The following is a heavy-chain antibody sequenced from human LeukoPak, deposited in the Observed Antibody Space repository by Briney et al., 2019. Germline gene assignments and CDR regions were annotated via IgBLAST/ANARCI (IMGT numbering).Heavy chain of an antibody. J-gene: IGHJ4*02. CDR3: AKRPTSILAYDN. Sequence: GGSLRLSCAASGFTFNDYYMSWIRQAPGKGLEWLSYINIGGTNTHYADSVKGRFTISRDNAKKSLYLEMNNLRAEDTAVYYCAKRPTSILAYDNWGQGTLVIVSS. D-gene: IGHD3-3*01. V-gene: IGHV3-11*01. CDR2: INIGGTNT. CDR1: GFTFNDYY.